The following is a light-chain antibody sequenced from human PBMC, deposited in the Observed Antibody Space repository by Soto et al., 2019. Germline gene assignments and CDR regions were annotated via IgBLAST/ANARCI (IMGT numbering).Light chain of an antibody. J-gene: IGLJ2*01. CDR1: SSDVGSYNL. Sequence: QSALTQPASVSGSPGQSITISCTGTSSDVGSYNLVSWYQHHPGKAPKLMIYEGTKRPSGVSNRFSGSKSGNTASLTVSGIQAEDEANYYCCSYVNDNNVLFGGGTKLTVL. CDR3: CSYVNDNNVL. CDR2: EGT. V-gene: IGLV2-23*01.